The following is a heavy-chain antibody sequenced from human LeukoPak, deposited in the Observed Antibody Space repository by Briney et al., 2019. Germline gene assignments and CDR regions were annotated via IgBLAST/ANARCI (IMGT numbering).Heavy chain of an antibody. J-gene: IGHJ3*02. V-gene: IGHV3-30*04. CDR1: RFTLSNYA. CDR3: ARDGVVKANNDAFDI. D-gene: IGHD3-3*01. CDR2: MSYDEHVK. Sequence: PGGSLRLSCAASRFTLSNYALHWVRQAPGEGLERVAVMSYDEHVKSYADFVKGRFTISRDNAENTLFLQMDSLRVEDTAMYYCARDGVVKANNDAFDIWGQGTMVTVSP.